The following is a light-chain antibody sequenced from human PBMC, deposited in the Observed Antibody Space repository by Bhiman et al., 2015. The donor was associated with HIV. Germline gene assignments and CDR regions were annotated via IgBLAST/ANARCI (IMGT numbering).Light chain of an antibody. Sequence: QSVLTQPPSVSAAPGQKVTISCSGGSSNIGNNYVSWYQQFPGTAPKLLMYGNNNRPSGVPDRFSDSKSGTSASLAITGLQAEDEADYCLSYDSSLNYYVFGTGTKVTVL. CDR3: LSYDSSLNYYV. V-gene: IGLV1-40*01. CDR1: SSNIGNNY. J-gene: IGLJ1*01. CDR2: GNN.